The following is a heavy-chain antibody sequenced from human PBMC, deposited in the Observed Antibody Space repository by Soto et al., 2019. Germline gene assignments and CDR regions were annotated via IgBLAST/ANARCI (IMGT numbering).Heavy chain of an antibody. D-gene: IGHD2-15*01. CDR1: GYSFTDFY. J-gene: IGHJ6*02. CDR3: ARGAVVVPNGLIAGMDV. CDR2: IDPSSGTT. Sequence: ASVKVSCKPSGYSFTDFYVHWVRQAPGQGLEWMGIIDPSSGTTSYTQKFQGRVTMTRDTSMSTVYMELSSLRSEDTAVYYCARGAVVVPNGLIAGMDVWGLGTTVTVSS. V-gene: IGHV1-46*01.